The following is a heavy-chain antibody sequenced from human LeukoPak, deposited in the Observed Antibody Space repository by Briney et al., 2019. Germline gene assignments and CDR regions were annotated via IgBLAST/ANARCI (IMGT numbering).Heavy chain of an antibody. CDR2: IYHNGGT. J-gene: IGHJ4*02. CDR3: AKYCSPPKGGSRHIY. V-gene: IGHV4-38-2*01. D-gene: IGHD2-15*01. CDR1: GSFISRDYY. Sequence: SETLSLTCDVSGSFISRDYYWGWVRQPPGKGLEWIGNIYHNGGTYYNPSLKSRVSLSVDTSKNQFSLPLTSVTAADTAMYFCAKYCSPPKGGSRHIYWGQGTQVTVSS.